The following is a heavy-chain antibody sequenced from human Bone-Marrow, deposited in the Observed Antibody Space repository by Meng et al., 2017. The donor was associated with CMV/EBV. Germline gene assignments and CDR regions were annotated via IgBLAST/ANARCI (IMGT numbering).Heavy chain of an antibody. CDR2: INPSSGVT. CDR3: ARDSTPIDY. Sequence: KVACKTYGDRFSGNYMQWVRQAPGHGLEWMGWINPSSGVTRYAQKFQGRVTMTRDTSISAVYMELSSLTFDDTAVYYCARDSTPIDYWGPGTLVTVSS. CDR1: GDRFSGNY. J-gene: IGHJ4*02. V-gene: IGHV1-2*02. D-gene: IGHD2-15*01.